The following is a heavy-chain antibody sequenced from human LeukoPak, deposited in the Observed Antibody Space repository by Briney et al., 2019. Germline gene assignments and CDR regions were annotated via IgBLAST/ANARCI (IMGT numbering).Heavy chain of an antibody. D-gene: IGHD6-13*01. V-gene: IGHV3-21*01. CDR1: GFTFSSYS. J-gene: IGHJ6*02. Sequence: GGSLRLSCAASGFTFSSYSMNWVRQAPGKGLEWVSSISSSSSYIYYADSVKGRFTFSRDNAKNSLYLQMNSLRAEDTAVYYCARDLFSSSWSYYYYYGMDVWGQGTTVTVSS. CDR3: ARDLFSSSWSYYYYYGMDV. CDR2: ISSSSSYI.